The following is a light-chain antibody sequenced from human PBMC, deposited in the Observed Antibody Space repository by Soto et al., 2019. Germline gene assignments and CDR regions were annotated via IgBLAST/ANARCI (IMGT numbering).Light chain of an antibody. V-gene: IGKV3-20*01. Sequence: EIVLTQSPGTLSLSPGERATLSCRASQSVSSSYLAWYQQKPGQAPRPLIYGASSRATGIPDRFSGSGSATEFPLTISRQAPEDFPVYYCLRYGSSPYTFGQGTKLEIK. CDR1: QSVSSSY. J-gene: IGKJ2*01. CDR2: GAS. CDR3: LRYGSSPYT.